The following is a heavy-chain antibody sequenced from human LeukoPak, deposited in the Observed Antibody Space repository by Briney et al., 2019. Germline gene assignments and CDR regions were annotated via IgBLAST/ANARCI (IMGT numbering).Heavy chain of an antibody. CDR1: GGSISSYY. CDR2: IYTSGST. J-gene: IGHJ4*02. D-gene: IGHD2-15*01. CDR3: ARAPQGVAAANYFDY. Sequence: KPSETLSLTCTVSGGSISSYYWSWIRQPAGKGLEWIGRIYTSGSTNYNPSLKSRVTMSVDTSKNQFSLKPSSVTAADTAVYYCARAPQGVAAANYFDYWGQGTLVTVSS. V-gene: IGHV4-4*07.